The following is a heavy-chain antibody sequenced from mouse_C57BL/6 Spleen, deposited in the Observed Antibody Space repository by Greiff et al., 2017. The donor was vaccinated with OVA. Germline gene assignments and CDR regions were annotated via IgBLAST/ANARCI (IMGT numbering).Heavy chain of an antibody. D-gene: IGHD1-1*01. CDR3: ARRDGSFFDY. CDR1: GFTFSDYG. V-gene: IGHV5-17*01. CDR2: ISSGSSTI. Sequence: EVQVVESGGGLVKPGGSLKLSCAASGFTFSDYGMHWVRQAPEQGLEWVAYISSGSSTIYYADTVKGRFTISRDNAKNTLFLQMNSLRAEDTAMYYCARRDGSFFDYWGQGTTLTVSS. J-gene: IGHJ2*01.